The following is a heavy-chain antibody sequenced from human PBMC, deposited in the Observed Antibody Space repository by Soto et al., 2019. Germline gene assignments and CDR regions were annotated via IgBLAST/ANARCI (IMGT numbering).Heavy chain of an antibody. V-gene: IGHV1-69*12. CDR1: GGTFSSYA. Sequence: QVQLVQSGAEVKKPGSSVKVSCKASGGTFSSYAISWVRQAPGQGLEWMGGIIPIFGTANYAQKFQGRVTITADXXTXTXXMELRSLRSEDTAVYYCARDSVVVGRAARPRWFDPWGQGTLVTVSS. CDR2: IIPIFGTA. D-gene: IGHD6-6*01. J-gene: IGHJ5*02. CDR3: ARDSVVVGRAARPRWFDP.